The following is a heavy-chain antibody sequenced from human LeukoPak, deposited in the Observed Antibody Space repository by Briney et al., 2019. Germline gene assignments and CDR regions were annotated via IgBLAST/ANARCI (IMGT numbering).Heavy chain of an antibody. CDR2: ISAYNGNT. J-gene: IGHJ6*02. CDR3: ARFTYYDFWSGYPSYGMDV. Sequence: ASVKVSCTASGYTFTSYGISWVRQAPGQGLEWMGWISAYNGNTNYAQKLQGRVTMTTDTSTSTAYMELRSLRSDDTAVYYCARFTYYDFWSGYPSYGMDVWGQGTTVTVSS. D-gene: IGHD3-3*01. V-gene: IGHV1-18*01. CDR1: GYTFTSYG.